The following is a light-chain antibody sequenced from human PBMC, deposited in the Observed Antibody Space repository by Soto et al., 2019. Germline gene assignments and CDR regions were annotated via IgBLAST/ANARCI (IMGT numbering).Light chain of an antibody. CDR2: SAS. J-gene: IGKJ4*01. Sequence: DIVMTQSPATLSVSPGERATLSCRASQSISRNLAWYQQKPGQPPRLLIFSASSRAPGIPARFTGSGSGTDFTLTIDSLQSEDFGVYYCQNHNDWPVLTFGGGTRVEIK. CDR1: QSISRN. CDR3: QNHNDWPVLT. V-gene: IGKV3-15*01.